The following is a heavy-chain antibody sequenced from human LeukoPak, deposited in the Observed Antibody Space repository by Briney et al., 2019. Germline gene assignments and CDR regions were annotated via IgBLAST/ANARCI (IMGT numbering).Heavy chain of an antibody. CDR1: GFTFSDSA. Sequence: TGGSLRLSCTASGFTFSDSALHWVRQPSGKGLEWIARIRRKGNNYVTAYAASVRGRFTISRDDSETTTFLQMNSLKIEDTALYYCTSGYAGNSDYYYYMDVWGKGTTVAVSS. CDR3: TSGYAGNSDYYYYMDV. J-gene: IGHJ6*03. CDR2: IRRKGNNYVT. D-gene: IGHD2-2*01. V-gene: IGHV3-73*01.